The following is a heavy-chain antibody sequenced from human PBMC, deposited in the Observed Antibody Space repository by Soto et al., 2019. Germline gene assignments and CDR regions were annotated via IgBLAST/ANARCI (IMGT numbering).Heavy chain of an antibody. CDR3: ASSYYHTLTGYYRDVAAFDI. V-gene: IGHV4-34*01. CDR2: INHSGST. D-gene: IGHD3-9*01. J-gene: IGHJ3*02. CDR1: GGSFSGYY. Sequence: PSETLSLTCAVYGGSFSGYYWSWIRQPPGKGLEWIGGINHSGSTNYNPSLKSRVTISVDTSKNQFSLKLSSVTAADTAVYYCASSYYHTLTGYYRDVAAFDIWGQGTMVTVS.